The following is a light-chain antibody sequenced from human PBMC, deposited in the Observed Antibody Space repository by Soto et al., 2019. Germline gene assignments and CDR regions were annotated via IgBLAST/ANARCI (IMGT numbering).Light chain of an antibody. Sequence: QSALTQPPSVSGAPGQRVTISCTGSSSNIGAGYDVHWYQQLPGTAPKLLIYGNSNRPSGVPDRFSGSKSGTSASLAITGLQAEDVAHYYCQSSDSSLSGWVFGGGTKLTVL. CDR3: QSSDSSLSGWV. V-gene: IGLV1-40*01. CDR1: SSNIGAGYD. J-gene: IGLJ3*02. CDR2: GNS.